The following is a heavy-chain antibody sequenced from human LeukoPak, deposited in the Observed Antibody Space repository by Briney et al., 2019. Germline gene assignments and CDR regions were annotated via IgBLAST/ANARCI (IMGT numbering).Heavy chain of an antibody. Sequence: SVKVSCKASGGTFSSYGISWVRQAPGQGLEWMGRIIPIFGTANYAQKCQGRLTITTDESTSTAYMELSSLGSEDTAVYYCAREGDYGDYASDCWGQGTLVTVSS. D-gene: IGHD4-17*01. CDR1: GGTFSSYG. CDR2: IIPIFGTA. V-gene: IGHV1-69*05. J-gene: IGHJ4*02. CDR3: AREGDYGDYASDC.